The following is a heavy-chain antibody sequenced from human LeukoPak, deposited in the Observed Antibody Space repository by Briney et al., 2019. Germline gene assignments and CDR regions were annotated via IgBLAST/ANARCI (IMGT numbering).Heavy chain of an antibody. V-gene: IGHV3-53*01. D-gene: IGHD6-25*01. J-gene: IGHJ4*02. Sequence: PGGSLRLSCATSGFTVSGNHMNWVRRAPGKGLEGVSVFYNGGSTYYADSVKGRFTISRHNSKNTLYLQMNSLRADDTAVYYCAREPPYSSGSYCFDYLGQGTLGTVSS. CDR1: GFTVSGNH. CDR3: AREPPYSSGSYCFDY. CDR2: FYNGGST.